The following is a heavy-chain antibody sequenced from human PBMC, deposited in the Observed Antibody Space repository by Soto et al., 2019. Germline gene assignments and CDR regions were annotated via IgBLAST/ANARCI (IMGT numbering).Heavy chain of an antibody. CDR2: ISGSGGST. CDR1: GFTFSSYA. CDR3: AKAFFASYDFWSGTNDY. V-gene: IGHV3-23*01. D-gene: IGHD3-3*01. J-gene: IGHJ4*02. Sequence: GGSLRLSCAASGFTFSSYAMSWVRQAPGKGLEWVSAISGSGGSTYYADSVKGRFTIFRDNSKNTLYLQMNSLRAEDTAVYYCAKAFFASYDFWSGTNDYWGQGTLVTVSS.